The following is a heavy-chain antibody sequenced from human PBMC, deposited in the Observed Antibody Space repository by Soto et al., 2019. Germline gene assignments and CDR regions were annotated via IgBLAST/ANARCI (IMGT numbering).Heavy chain of an antibody. CDR3: ARGGGIVAVTAPYHH. V-gene: IGHV1-46*03. CDR2: INPSGGYT. D-gene: IGHD2-21*02. J-gene: IGHJ5*02. CDR1: GYTFTSYY. Sequence: GASVKVSWKASGYTFTSYYMNWVRQAPGQGLEWLGIINPSGGYTTYAQRFLGRVTMTSDTSTSTVHMELGSLTSEDSAVYYCARGGGIVAVTAPYHHWGQGTLVTVSS.